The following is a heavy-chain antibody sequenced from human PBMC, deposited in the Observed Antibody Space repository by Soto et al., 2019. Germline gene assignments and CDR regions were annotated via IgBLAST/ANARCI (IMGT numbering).Heavy chain of an antibody. J-gene: IGHJ4*02. CDR1: GFSISSGYY. CDR3: AREQVGTTLFDK. CDR2: IYRSGNS. D-gene: IGHD1-1*01. V-gene: IGHV4-38-2*02. Sequence: PSETLSLTFDVSGFSISSGYYCSWVRQAPGKGLEWIGSIYRSGNSYHNPSLETRLILSVDTSKNQFSLKLASVTAADTAIYYCAREQVGTTLFDKWGQGPQVTVSS.